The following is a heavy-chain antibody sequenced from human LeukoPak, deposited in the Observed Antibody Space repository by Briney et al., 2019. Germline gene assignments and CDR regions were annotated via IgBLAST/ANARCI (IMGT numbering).Heavy chain of an antibody. Sequence: SVKVSCKASGGTFSSYAISWVRQAPGQGLEWMGGIIPIFGTANYAQKFQGRVTITADESTSTAYMELSSLRSEDTAVYYCARWGVNDFWSGYSRGAEYFQHWGQGTLVTVSS. CDR3: ARWGVNDFWSGYSRGAEYFQH. V-gene: IGHV1-69*01. CDR1: GGTFSSYA. D-gene: IGHD3-3*01. J-gene: IGHJ1*01. CDR2: IIPIFGTA.